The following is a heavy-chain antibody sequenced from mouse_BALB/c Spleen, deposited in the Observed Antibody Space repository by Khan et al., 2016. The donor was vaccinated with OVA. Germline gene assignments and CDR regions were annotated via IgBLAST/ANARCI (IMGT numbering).Heavy chain of an antibody. CDR3: ARPPYFSDVMVY. CDR2: INTHTGEA. J-gene: IGHJ4*01. Sequence: QIQLVQSGPELQKPGETVKISCKASGYTFTNYGMNWVKQAPGKGLKWMGWINTHTGEATYADDFKGRFALSLETSASTAYLQINSLKNEDTATYFCARPPYFSDVMVYWGQGTSVTVSS. CDR1: GYTFTNYG. V-gene: IGHV9-3-1*01. D-gene: IGHD2-10*01.